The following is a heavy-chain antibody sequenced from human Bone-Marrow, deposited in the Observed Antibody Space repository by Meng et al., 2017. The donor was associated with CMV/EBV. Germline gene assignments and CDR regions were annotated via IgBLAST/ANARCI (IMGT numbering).Heavy chain of an antibody. CDR1: GYTFTGYY. CDR2: INPNSGGT. D-gene: IGHD3-3*01. V-gene: IGHV1-2*02. CDR3: ARYDFWSGNNWIDP. Sequence: ASVKVSCKASGYTFTGYYMHWVRQAPGQGLEWMGWINPNSGGTNYAQKFQGRVTMTRDTSISTAYMELSRLRSDDTAVYYCARYDFWSGNNWIDPWGQGTLVTVSS. J-gene: IGHJ5*02.